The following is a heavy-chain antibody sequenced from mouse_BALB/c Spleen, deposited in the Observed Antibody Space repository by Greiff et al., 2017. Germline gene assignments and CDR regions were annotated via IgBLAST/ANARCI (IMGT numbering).Heavy chain of an antibody. CDR2: IWVGGST. CDR1: GSSLTSYG. Sequence: VQVVESGPGLVAPSQTLSITCTVSGSSLTSYGVHWVRQPPGKGLEWLGVIWVGGSTNYNSALMSRLSISKDNSTSQVFLKMNSLQTDDTAMYCCARDGCRSAWFAYGGQGTLVTVSA. J-gene: IGHJ3*01. V-gene: IGHV2-9*02. CDR3: ARDGCRSAWFAY. D-gene: IGHD3-1*01.